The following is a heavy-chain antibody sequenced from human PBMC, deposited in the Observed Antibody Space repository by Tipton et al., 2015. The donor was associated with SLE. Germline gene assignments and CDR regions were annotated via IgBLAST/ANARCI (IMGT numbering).Heavy chain of an antibody. Sequence: LRLSCSVSGDSINSNSYYWGWIRQSPGRGLDWIGNIYYTGTFNYNPSLKNRVTLIVDSSKNQFSLRLTSVTAADTALYYCARLLRWSGWFDPWGQGTLVTVSS. V-gene: IGHV4-39*01. J-gene: IGHJ5*02. CDR2: IYYTGTF. CDR1: GDSINSNSYY. D-gene: IGHD3-10*01. CDR3: ARLLRWSGWFDP.